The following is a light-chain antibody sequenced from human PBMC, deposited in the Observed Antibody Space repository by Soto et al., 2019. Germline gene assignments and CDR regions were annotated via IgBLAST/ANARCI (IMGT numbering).Light chain of an antibody. V-gene: IGKV3-20*01. Sequence: IVSTQSPGTLSLSPGERATLSCRASQSVSSNYLAWYQQKPGQAPRLLIYGASSRATAIPDRFSGSGSGTDFTLTISRLEPEDFAVYYCQQYGSSPWAFGQGTKVEIK. CDR2: GAS. CDR1: QSVSSNY. J-gene: IGKJ1*01. CDR3: QQYGSSPWA.